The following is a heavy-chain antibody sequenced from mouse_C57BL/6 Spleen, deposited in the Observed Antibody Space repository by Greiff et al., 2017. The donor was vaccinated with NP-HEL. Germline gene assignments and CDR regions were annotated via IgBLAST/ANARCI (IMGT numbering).Heavy chain of an antibody. V-gene: IGHV1-69*01. CDR2: IDPSDSYT. Sequence: QVQLKQPGAELVMPGASVKLSCKASGYTFTSYWMHWVKQRPGQGLEWIGEIDPSDSYTNYNQKFKGKSTLTVDKSSSTAYMQLSSLTSEDSAVYYCARSGYGNYDFDYWGQGTTLTVSS. CDR1: GYTFTSYW. J-gene: IGHJ2*01. D-gene: IGHD2-1*01. CDR3: ARSGYGNYDFDY.